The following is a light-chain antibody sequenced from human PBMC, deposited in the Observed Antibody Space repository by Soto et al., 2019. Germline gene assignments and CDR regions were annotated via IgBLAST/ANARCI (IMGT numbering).Light chain of an antibody. CDR3: QQFSSYPLT. V-gene: IGKV3-15*01. CDR2: GAS. CDR1: QSVATN. J-gene: IGKJ4*01. Sequence: VMTQSPATLSVSPGERVTLSCRASQSVATNLAWYQQRPGQALRLLIYGASKRAIGLPDRFSGGGSGTDFTLTISRLEPEDFAVYYCQQFSSYPLTFGGGTKVDIK.